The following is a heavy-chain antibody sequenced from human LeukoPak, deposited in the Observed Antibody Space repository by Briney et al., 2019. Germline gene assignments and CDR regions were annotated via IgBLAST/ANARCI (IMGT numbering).Heavy chain of an antibody. CDR2: IYTSGST. J-gene: IGHJ4*02. CDR1: GGSIIGSSYY. CDR3: ARLEATIEAFDY. Sequence: SETLSLTCTVSGGSIIGSSYYWDWIRQPPGKGLEWIGRIYTSGSTNYNPSLKSRVTMSVDTSKNQFSLKLSSVTAADTAVYYCARLEATIEAFDYWGQGTLVTVSS. V-gene: IGHV4-61*05. D-gene: IGHD5-12*01.